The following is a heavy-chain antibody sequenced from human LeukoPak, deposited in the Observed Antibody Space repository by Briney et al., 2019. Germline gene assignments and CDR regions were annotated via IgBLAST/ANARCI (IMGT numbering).Heavy chain of an antibody. D-gene: IGHD3-22*01. Sequence: KAGGSLRLSCAASGFTFSDYYMSWIRQAPGKGLEWVSYISSSGSTIYYADSVKGRFTISRDNAKNSLYLQMNSLRAEDTAVYYCARDIYYDSSGYYGSVYWGQRTLVTVSS. CDR2: ISSSGSTI. V-gene: IGHV3-11*04. CDR3: ARDIYYDSSGYYGSVY. J-gene: IGHJ4*02. CDR1: GFTFSDYY.